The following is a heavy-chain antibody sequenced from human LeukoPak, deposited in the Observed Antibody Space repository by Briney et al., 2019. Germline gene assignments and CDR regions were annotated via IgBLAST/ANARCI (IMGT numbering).Heavy chain of an antibody. J-gene: IGHJ4*02. CDR2: IRYDGSNK. CDR3: ARDFLPDIVVVVAAVPSDYFDY. V-gene: IGHV3-30*02. Sequence: GGSLRLSCAASGFTFSSYGMHWVRQAPGKGLEWVAFIRYDGSNKYYADSVKGRFTISRDNAKNSLYLQMNSLRAEDTAVYYCARDFLPDIVVVVAAVPSDYFDYWGQGTLVTVSS. D-gene: IGHD2-15*01. CDR1: GFTFSSYG.